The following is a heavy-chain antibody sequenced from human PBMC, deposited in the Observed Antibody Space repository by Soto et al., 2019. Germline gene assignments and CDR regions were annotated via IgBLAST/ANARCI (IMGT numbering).Heavy chain of an antibody. J-gene: IGHJ4*02. CDR1: GYAFTTYG. D-gene: IGHD1-1*01. V-gene: IGHV1-18*01. CDR3: ARGRYGDY. Sequence: QVHLVQSGAEVKKHGASEKVSCKGSGYAFTTYGITWVRQAPGQGLEWMGWIIAHNGNTNYAQKLQGRVTVTRDTATSTAYMELRSVRSDATAVYCCARGRYGDYWGQGALVTVSS. CDR2: IIAHNGNT.